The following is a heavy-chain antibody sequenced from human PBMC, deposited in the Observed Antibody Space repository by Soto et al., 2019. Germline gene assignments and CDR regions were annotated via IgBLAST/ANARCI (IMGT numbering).Heavy chain of an antibody. CDR3: ARELNTESSAYYSFAY. D-gene: IGHD3-22*01. CDR2: VSTNNANT. J-gene: IGHJ4*02. CDR1: GYSFSAYG. V-gene: IGHV1-18*01. Sequence: ASVKVSCKTSGYSFSAYGLAWLRQAPGQRPEWMGWVSTNNANTNYAQKFQGRVTMTTDTSTTTTYMELRSLRSDDTAVYYCARELNTESSAYYSFAYWGQGTLVTVSS.